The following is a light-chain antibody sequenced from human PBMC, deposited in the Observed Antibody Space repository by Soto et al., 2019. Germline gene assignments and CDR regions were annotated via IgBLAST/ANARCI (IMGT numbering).Light chain of an antibody. J-gene: IGKJ2*01. Sequence: ENVLTQSPGTLSLSPGERATLSCRASQSVRSSYLAWYQQRPGHAPRLLIYGASTRATDIPDRFSGSGSGTEFTLTISSLEPEDFAMFYCQQYGSSPYTFGQGTKLEL. CDR3: QQYGSSPYT. CDR1: QSVRSSY. CDR2: GAS. V-gene: IGKV3-20*01.